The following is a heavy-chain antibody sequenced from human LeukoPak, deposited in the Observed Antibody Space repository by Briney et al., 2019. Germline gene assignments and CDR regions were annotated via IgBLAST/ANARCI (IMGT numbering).Heavy chain of an antibody. CDR3: ARTTEDCSSTSCYQYWFDP. Sequence: SETLSLTCTVSGGSISSSSYYWGWIRQPPGKGLEWIGSIYYSGSTYYNPSLKSRVTISVDTSKNQFSLKLSSVTAADTAVYYCARTTEDCSSTSCYQYWFDPWGQGTLVTVSS. CDR2: IYYSGST. CDR1: GGSISSSSYY. D-gene: IGHD2-2*01. V-gene: IGHV4-39*07. J-gene: IGHJ5*02.